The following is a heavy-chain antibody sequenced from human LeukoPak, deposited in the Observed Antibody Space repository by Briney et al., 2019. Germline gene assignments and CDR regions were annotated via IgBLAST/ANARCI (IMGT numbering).Heavy chain of an antibody. CDR3: TTAIVGYDSSGYYY. CDR2: IKSKTDGGTT. V-gene: IGHV3-15*01. D-gene: IGHD3-22*01. J-gene: IGHJ4*02. CDR1: GFTFSNAW. Sequence: GGSLRLSCAASGFTFSNAWMSWVRQAPGKGLEWVGRIKSKTDGGTTDYAAPVKGRFTISRDDSNNTLYLQMNSLKTEDTAVYYCTTAIVGYDSSGYYYWGQGTLVTVSS.